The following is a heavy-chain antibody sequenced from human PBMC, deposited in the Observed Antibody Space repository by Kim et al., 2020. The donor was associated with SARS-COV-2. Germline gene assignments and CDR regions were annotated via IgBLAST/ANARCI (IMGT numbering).Heavy chain of an antibody. D-gene: IGHD2-2*01. CDR1: GFTFSSYA. Sequence: GGSLRLSCAASGFTFSSYAMSWVRQAPGKGLEWVSAISGSGGSTYYADSVKGRFTISRDNSKNTLYLQMNSLRAEDTAVYYCAKVRGSTSSTPEDYYFDYWGQGTLVTVSS. V-gene: IGHV3-23*01. J-gene: IGHJ4*02. CDR2: ISGSGGST. CDR3: AKVRGSTSSTPEDYYFDY.